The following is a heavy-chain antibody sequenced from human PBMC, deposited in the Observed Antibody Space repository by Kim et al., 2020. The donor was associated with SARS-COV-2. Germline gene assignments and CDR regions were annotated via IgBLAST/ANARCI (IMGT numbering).Heavy chain of an antibody. Sequence: KGRFTISRDNAKISLYLQMNILRAEDTAVYYCARVFGSSWYSYYYYGMDVWGQGTTVTVSS. J-gene: IGHJ6*02. CDR3: ARVFGSSWYSYYYYGMDV. V-gene: IGHV3-48*03. D-gene: IGHD6-13*01.